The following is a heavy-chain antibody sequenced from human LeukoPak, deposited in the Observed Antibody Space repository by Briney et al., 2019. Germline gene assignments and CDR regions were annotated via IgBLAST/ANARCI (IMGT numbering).Heavy chain of an antibody. CDR2: ISWNSVNI. CDR1: GFTFGDYA. V-gene: IGHV3-9*01. CDR3: VKDRGLRNQWLQVTYDS. Sequence: GRSLRLSCAASGFTFGDYAVHWVRQAPGKGLEWVSGISWNSVNIGYEDSVKGRFTISRDNAKNSLYLQMNSLRPEDTALYYCVKDRGLRNQWLQVTYDSWGQGTLVTVSS. J-gene: IGHJ4*02. D-gene: IGHD5-24*01.